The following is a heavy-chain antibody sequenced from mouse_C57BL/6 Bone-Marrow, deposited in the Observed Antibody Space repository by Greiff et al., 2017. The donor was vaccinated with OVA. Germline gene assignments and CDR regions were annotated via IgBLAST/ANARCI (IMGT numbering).Heavy chain of an antibody. CDR3: AREDYGSSYWYFDV. J-gene: IGHJ1*03. D-gene: IGHD1-1*01. CDR2: IDPSDSYT. CDR1: GYTFTSYW. Sequence: VKLKQPGAELVKPGASVKLSCKASGYTFTSYWMQWVKQRPGQGLEWIGEIDPSDSYTNYNQKFKGKATLTVDTSSSTAYMQLSSLTAEDSAVYYCAREDYGSSYWYFDVWGTGTTVTVSS. V-gene: IGHV1-50*01.